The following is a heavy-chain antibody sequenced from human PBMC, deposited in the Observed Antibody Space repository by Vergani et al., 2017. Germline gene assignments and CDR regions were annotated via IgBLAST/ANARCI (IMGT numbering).Heavy chain of an antibody. D-gene: IGHD3-9*01. Sequence: QVQLVQSGAEVKKPGASVKVSCKASGYTFTGYFMHWVRQAPGQGLEWIGWINPNSGCTNYAQKFQGRVSMTRDTHISTAYMELSRLRSDDTAVYYCASSFTRYDILPGYYKGGMDVWGQGTTVTVSS. J-gene: IGHJ6*02. CDR2: INPNSGCT. CDR1: GYTFTGYF. CDR3: ASSFTRYDILPGYYKGGMDV. V-gene: IGHV1-2*02.